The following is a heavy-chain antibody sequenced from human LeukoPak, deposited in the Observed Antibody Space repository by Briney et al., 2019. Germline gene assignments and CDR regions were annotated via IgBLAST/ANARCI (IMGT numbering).Heavy chain of an antibody. Sequence: PGGSLRLSCAASGFTVSSNYMSWVRQAPGKGLEWVSVIYSGGSTYYADSVKGRLIISRDNSKNTLYLQMNSLRAEDTAVYYCARGSGYRSSWYYYYYYYMDVWGKGTTVTISS. CDR1: GFTVSSNY. CDR2: IYSGGST. CDR3: ARGSGYRSSWYYYYYYYMDV. D-gene: IGHD6-13*01. V-gene: IGHV3-66*01. J-gene: IGHJ6*03.